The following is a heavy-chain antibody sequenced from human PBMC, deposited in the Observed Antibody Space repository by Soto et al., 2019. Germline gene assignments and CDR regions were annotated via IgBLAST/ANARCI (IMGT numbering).Heavy chain of an antibody. V-gene: IGHV3-23*01. J-gene: IGHJ4*02. CDR1: GFTFSSYA. CDR2: ISGSGGST. D-gene: IGHD2-15*01. Sequence: EVQLLESGGGLVQPGGSLRLSCAASGFTFSSYAMSWVRQAPGKGLEWVSAISGSGGSTYYADSVKGRFTISRNNSKNTLYLQMNSLRAEDTAVYYCAKDWEAVVVAATVGWGQGTLVTVSS. CDR3: AKDWEAVVVAATVG.